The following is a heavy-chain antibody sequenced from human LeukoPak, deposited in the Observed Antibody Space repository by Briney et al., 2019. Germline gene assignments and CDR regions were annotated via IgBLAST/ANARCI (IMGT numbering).Heavy chain of an antibody. CDR1: GFTFSSYW. D-gene: IGHD1-26*01. CDR2: INSDGSST. Sequence: AGGSLRLSCAASGFTFSSYWMHWVRQAPGKGLVWVSRINSDGSSTSYADSVKGRFTISRDNAKNTLYLQMNSLRAEDTSVYYCARDRNTGSSYENLFDYWGQGTLVTVSS. V-gene: IGHV3-74*01. J-gene: IGHJ4*02. CDR3: ARDRNTGSSYENLFDY.